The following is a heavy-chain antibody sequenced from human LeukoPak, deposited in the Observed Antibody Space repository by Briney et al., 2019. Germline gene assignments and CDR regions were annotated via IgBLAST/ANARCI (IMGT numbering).Heavy chain of an antibody. Sequence: GGSLRLSCAASGFTFSRSGMSWFRQAPGKGLEWVSAISGSGGRTYYADSVGGRFAISRDNSRSTLYPQMNNLRAEDTAIYFCARDKGRITIAAPKDAFDVWGQGTTVTVRS. CDR2: ISGSGGRT. V-gene: IGHV3-23*01. CDR3: ARDKGRITIAAPKDAFDV. J-gene: IGHJ3*01. CDR1: GFTFSRSG. D-gene: IGHD6-6*01.